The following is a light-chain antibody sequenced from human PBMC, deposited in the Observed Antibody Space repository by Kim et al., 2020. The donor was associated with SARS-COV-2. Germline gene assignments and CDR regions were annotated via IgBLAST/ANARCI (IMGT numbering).Light chain of an antibody. CDR1: QSVSSY. Sequence: EIVLTQSPATLSLSPGERATLFCRASQSVSSYLAWYQQKPGQAPRLLIYDASNRATGIPARFSGSGSGTDFTLTISSLEPEDFAVYYCQQRSNWPGLTFGGGTKVDIK. V-gene: IGKV3-11*01. CDR3: QQRSNWPGLT. CDR2: DAS. J-gene: IGKJ4*01.